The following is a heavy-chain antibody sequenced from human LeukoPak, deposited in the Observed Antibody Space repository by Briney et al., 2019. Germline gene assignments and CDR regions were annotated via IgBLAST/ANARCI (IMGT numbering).Heavy chain of an antibody. Sequence: ASVKVSCKASGYTFTGYYMHWVRQASGQGLEWMGWINPNSGDTNYAQKLQGRVTMTTHTSTSTAYMELRSLRSDDTAVYYCARDGSSSSFDYWGQGTLVTVSS. CDR2: INPNSGDT. V-gene: IGHV1-2*02. D-gene: IGHD6-6*01. CDR1: GYTFTGYY. CDR3: ARDGSSSSFDY. J-gene: IGHJ4*02.